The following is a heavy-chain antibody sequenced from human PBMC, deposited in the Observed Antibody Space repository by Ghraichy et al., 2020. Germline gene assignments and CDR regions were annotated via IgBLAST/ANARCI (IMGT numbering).Heavy chain of an antibody. V-gene: IGHV3-11*01. J-gene: IGHJ6*02. CDR3: VRVVGALEMNV. CDR2: ISLSGRTT. CDR1: GFTFSDYY. D-gene: IGHD1-26*01. Sequence: GGSLRLSCAASGFTFSDYYMSWIRQAPGKGLEWVLSISLSGRTTYYADSVKGRFTISRDNAKRSLYLQMNSLRAEDTAVYYCVRVVGALEMNVWGQGTTVTVSS.